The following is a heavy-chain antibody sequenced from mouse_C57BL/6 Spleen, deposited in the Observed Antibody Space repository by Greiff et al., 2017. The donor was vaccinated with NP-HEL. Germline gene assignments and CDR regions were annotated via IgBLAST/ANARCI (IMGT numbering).Heavy chain of an antibody. CDR3: ARSPYSNYVSYFDY. Sequence: QVQLQQSGAELVKPGASVKMSCKASGYTFTSYWITWVKQRPGQGLEWIGDIYPGSGSTNYNEKFKSKATLTVDTSSSTAYMQLSSLTSEDSAVYYCARSPYSNYVSYFDYWGQGTTLTVSS. D-gene: IGHD2-5*01. CDR2: IYPGSGST. J-gene: IGHJ2*01. CDR1: GYTFTSYW. V-gene: IGHV1-55*01.